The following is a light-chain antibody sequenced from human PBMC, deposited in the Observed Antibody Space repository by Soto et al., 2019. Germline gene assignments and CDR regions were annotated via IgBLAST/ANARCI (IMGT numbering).Light chain of an antibody. CDR2: AAS. Sequence: DIQLTQSPSFLSASVGDRVTITCRASQGISSYLAWYQQKPGKAPKLLIYAASTLQSGVPSRFSGSGCGTEFTLTISSLQPEDFATYYCQQLNSYPLFGPGTKVDIK. CDR1: QGISSY. J-gene: IGKJ3*01. V-gene: IGKV1-9*01. CDR3: QQLNSYPL.